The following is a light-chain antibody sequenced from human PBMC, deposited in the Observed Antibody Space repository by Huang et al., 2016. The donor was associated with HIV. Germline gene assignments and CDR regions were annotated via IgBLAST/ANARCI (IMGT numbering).Light chain of an antibody. CDR3: QQYGSSPPT. CDR1: QSISSSY. V-gene: IGKV3-20*01. Sequence: EIVLTQSPGTLSLSPWERATLSCRASQSISSSYLAWYHQQPGQAPRLVIYGASSRVSGIPDRFSGSGSGTDFTLTISRLEPEDFAVYYCQQYGSSPPTFGQGTKAEIK. CDR2: GAS. J-gene: IGKJ1*01.